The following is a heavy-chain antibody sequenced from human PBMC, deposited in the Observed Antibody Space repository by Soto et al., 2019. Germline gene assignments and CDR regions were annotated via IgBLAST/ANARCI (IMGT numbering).Heavy chain of an antibody. D-gene: IGHD6-19*01. CDR3: ARVRGSSGGSDLPFQH. CDR2: ISAYNGNT. CDR1: GYTFTSYG. J-gene: IGHJ1*01. V-gene: IGHV1-18*01. Sequence: QVQLVQSGAEVKKPGASVKVSCKASGYTFTSYGISWVRQAPGQGLEWMGWISAYNGNTNYAQKRQGSVTMTTDASTSTAYMEVRSLRSDDTAVYYCARVRGSSGGSDLPFQHWGQGTLVTVSS.